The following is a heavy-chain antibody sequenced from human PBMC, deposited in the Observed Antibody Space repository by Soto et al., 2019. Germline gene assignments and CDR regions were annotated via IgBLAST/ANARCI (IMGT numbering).Heavy chain of an antibody. J-gene: IGHJ6*02. Sequence: EVQLVESGGGLVQPGGSLRLSCAASGFTFSNYWMHWVRQAPGKGLVWVSRIKSDGSSTNYADSVKSRFTSSRDNAKNTLYLQLNSLRVEDTAVYYCARGNNGMDVWGQGTTVTVSS. CDR1: GFTFSNYW. CDR2: IKSDGSST. CDR3: ARGNNGMDV. V-gene: IGHV3-74*01.